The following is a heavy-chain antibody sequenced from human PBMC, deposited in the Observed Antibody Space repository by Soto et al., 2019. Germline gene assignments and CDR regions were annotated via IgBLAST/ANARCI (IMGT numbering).Heavy chain of an antibody. Sequence: ASVKVSCKTSGYTFTNFALSWVRQAPGQGLEWIGFVSANNGFTHFAQKFQGRVSVKTDTSTNTVYLDLRSLSSDDTAVYYCARGGAARHLDSWGQGTPVTGSS. J-gene: IGHJ5*01. CDR3: ARGGAARHLDS. CDR1: GYTFTNFA. V-gene: IGHV1-18*01. D-gene: IGHD6-6*01. CDR2: VSANNGFT.